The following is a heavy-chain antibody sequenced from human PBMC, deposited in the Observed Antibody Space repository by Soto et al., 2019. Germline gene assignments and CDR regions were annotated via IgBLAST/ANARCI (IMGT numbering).Heavy chain of an antibody. Sequence: GASVKVSCKASGGTFSSYAISWVRQAPGQGLEWMGGIIPIFGTANYAQKFQGRVTITADKSTSTAYMELSSLRSEDTAVYYCANTRGTSGYSSGCRSVSFDYWGQGTLVTVSS. J-gene: IGHJ4*02. CDR1: GGTFSSYA. CDR2: IIPIFGTA. V-gene: IGHV1-69*06. D-gene: IGHD6-19*01. CDR3: ANTRGTSGYSSGCRSVSFDY.